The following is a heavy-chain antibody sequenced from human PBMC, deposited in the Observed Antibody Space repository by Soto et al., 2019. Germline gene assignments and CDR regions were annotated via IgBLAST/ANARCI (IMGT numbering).Heavy chain of an antibody. V-gene: IGHV5-10-1*01. CDR3: ARLEAGYCSGGSCYGYYYYYSGMDV. J-gene: IGHJ6*02. Sequence: PGESLKISCKGSGYSFTSYWISWMRQMPGKGLEWMGRIDPSDSYTNYSPSFQGHVTISADKSISTAYLQWSSLKASDTAMYYCARLEAGYCSGGSCYGYYYYYSGMDVWGQGTTVTVS. CDR2: IDPSDSYT. D-gene: IGHD2-15*01. CDR1: GYSFTSYW.